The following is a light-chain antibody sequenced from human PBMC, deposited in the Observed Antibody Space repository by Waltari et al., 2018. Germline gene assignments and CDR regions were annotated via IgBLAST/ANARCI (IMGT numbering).Light chain of an antibody. CDR3: SSYTTVTTVI. J-gene: IGLJ2*01. Sequence: QSALTPPASVSGSPGQSITISCPGNSSDLGSYNYFSWYQQHPGEAPKLMIYDVNNRPSGVSSRFSGSKSGNTASLTISGRQAEDEADYYCSSYTTVTTVIFGGGTKLTVV. CDR2: DVN. CDR1: SSDLGSYNY. V-gene: IGLV2-14*01.